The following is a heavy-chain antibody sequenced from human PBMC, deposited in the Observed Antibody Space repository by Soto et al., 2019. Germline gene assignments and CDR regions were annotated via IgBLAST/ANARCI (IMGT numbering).Heavy chain of an antibody. CDR2: ISPYNGNT. CDR3: ARVSATGRPFDY. D-gene: IGHD3-9*01. Sequence: QVQLVQSGAEVKIPGASVKVSCKASGYTFTTYGISWVRQAPGQGLEWRGWISPYNGNTIYAQRFQGRVSMTTDTSTTTAHMELRSLRVDDTAMYYCARVSATGRPFDYWGQGTLVTVSS. V-gene: IGHV1-18*04. J-gene: IGHJ4*02. CDR1: GYTFTTYG.